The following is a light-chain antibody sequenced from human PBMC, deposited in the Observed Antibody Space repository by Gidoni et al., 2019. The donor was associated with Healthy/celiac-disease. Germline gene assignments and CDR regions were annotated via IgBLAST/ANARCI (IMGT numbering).Light chain of an antibody. Sequence: EIVLTQPPGTLSLSPGDRATLSCRARQSVGSSYLAWYQQKPGQAPRLLIYGASSRATGIPDRFSGSGSGTDFTLTISRLEPEDFAVYYCQQYGSSPLTFGGGTKVEIK. J-gene: IGKJ4*01. V-gene: IGKV3-20*01. CDR1: QSVGSSY. CDR2: GAS. CDR3: QQYGSSPLT.